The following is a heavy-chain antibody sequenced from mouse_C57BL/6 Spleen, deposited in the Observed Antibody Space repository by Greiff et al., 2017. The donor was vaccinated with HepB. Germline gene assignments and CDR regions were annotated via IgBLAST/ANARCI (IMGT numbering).Heavy chain of an antibody. CDR1: GYAFTEYN. CDR3: ERDGLRGAWFVY. CDR2: INPNYGTT. Sequence: EVKLVESGPELVKPGASVKISCKASGYAFTEYNMNWVKQSNGKSLEWIGVINPNYGTTSYNQKFKGKATLTVDQSSSTAYMQFNSLTSEDSAVYYCERDGLRGAWFVYWGQGTLVTVSA. J-gene: IGHJ3*01. D-gene: IGHD2-4*01. V-gene: IGHV1-39*01.